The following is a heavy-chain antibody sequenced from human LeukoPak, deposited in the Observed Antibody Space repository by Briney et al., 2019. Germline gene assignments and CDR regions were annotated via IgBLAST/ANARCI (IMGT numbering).Heavy chain of an antibody. D-gene: IGHD2-21*01. CDR1: GFTFSNYA. J-gene: IGHJ1*01. Sequence: GRSLRLSCAASGFTFSNYAMHWVRQAPGKGLEWVAVISYDGSNKYYADSVKGRFTISRDDSKNMVLLQMDNLRAEDTARYYCARDSAFSSYSHWGQGALVTVSS. V-gene: IGHV3-30*14. CDR2: ISYDGSNK. CDR3: ARDSAFSSYSH.